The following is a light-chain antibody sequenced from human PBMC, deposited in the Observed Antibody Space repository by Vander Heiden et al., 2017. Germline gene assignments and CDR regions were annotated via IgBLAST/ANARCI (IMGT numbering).Light chain of an antibody. CDR3: QQYHNYPIT. CDR1: EGFDTD. J-gene: IGKJ5*01. Sequence: AIQLIQHPPSLPASAADRVTITCRAGEGFDTDLVRLLQEPGKHPQLLISDASRLESGVPSRFSGSRSGADFTLAISSLQPEDFATYFCQQYHNYPITFGQGTRLEIK. CDR2: DAS. V-gene: IGKV1D-13*01.